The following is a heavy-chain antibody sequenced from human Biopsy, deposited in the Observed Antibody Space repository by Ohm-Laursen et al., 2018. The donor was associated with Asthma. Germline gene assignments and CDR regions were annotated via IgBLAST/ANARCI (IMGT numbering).Heavy chain of an antibody. CDR3: ARFKRGYSYGYAGVFDY. D-gene: IGHD5-18*01. J-gene: IGHJ4*02. CDR1: GFTFSSYS. V-gene: IGHV3-48*02. CDR2: ISSSSSTI. Sequence: SLSLSCAASGFTFSSYSMNWVRQAPGQGLEWVSYISSSSSTIYYADSVKGRFTISRDNAKNSLYLQMNSLRDEDTAVYYCARFKRGYSYGYAGVFDYWGQGTLVTVSS.